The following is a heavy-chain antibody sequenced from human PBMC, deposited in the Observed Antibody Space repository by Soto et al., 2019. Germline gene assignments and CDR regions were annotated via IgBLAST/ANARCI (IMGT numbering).Heavy chain of an antibody. D-gene: IGHD3-10*01. CDR3: PPDSPHYSWSAYERPDL. J-gene: IGHJ5*02. V-gene: IGHV1-18*01. Sequence: QVQLVQSGAEVKKPGASVKVSCKASGYIFNTYGITWVRQAPGQGLEWMGWISAYNGNTDYAQRLQGRVTMTTDTSTQIPYLELKSLRLDDTAVYDCPPDSPHYSWSAYERPDLWGQGTLATVAS. CDR1: GYIFNTYG. CDR2: ISAYNGNT.